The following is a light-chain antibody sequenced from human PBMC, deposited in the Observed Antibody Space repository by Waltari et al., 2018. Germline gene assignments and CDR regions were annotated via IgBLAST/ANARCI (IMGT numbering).Light chain of an antibody. CDR3: SSRDSSGNHLV. CDR2: NTD. CDR1: SLRPSY. J-gene: IGLJ2*01. Sequence: SSELTQAPAVSVALGQTVRIPCQGASLRPSYASWYQQKPGQAPVLVLYNTDKRPPGIPDRFSGSTSGNTASLTITGAQAEDEAYYYCSSRDSSGNHLVFGGGTNLTVL. V-gene: IGLV3-19*01.